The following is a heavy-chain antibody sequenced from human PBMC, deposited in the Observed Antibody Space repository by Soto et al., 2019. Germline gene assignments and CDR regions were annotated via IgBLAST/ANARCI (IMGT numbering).Heavy chain of an antibody. CDR2: ISAHNGNT. J-gene: IGHJ4*02. CDR3: ARGRYGDY. D-gene: IGHD1-1*01. CDR1: GYGFTTYG. V-gene: IGHV1-18*01. Sequence: QVHLVQSGAEVKKPGASVKVSCKGSGYGFTTYGITWVRQGPGQGLEWMAWISAHNGNTNYAQKLQVRVTVTRDISTSTAYMELSSLRSVDTAVYYCARGRYGDYWGQGALVTVSS.